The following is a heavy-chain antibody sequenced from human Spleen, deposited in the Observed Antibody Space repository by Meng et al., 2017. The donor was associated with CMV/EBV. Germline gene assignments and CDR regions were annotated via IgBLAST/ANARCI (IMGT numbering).Heavy chain of an antibody. Sequence: ASVQVSCKASGYTFISYYMHWVRQAPGQGLEWMGIIKPSGGSTIYAQKFQGRLTMTRDTSTSTVYMELSSLRSEDTAVYYCARDEAGITIFGVAKSYNWLDPWGQGTLVTVSS. J-gene: IGHJ5*02. V-gene: IGHV1-46*01. CDR3: ARDEAGITIFGVAKSYNWLDP. CDR1: GYTFISYY. CDR2: IKPSGGST. D-gene: IGHD3-3*01.